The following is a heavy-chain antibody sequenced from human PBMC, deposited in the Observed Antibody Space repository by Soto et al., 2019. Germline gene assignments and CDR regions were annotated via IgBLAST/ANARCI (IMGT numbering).Heavy chain of an antibody. CDR3: ARDSGDGYNFGFWFDP. Sequence: GASVKVSCKASGGTFSSYAISWVRQAPGQGLEWMGGIIPIFGTANYAQKFQGRVTITADESTSTAYMELSSLRSEDTAVYYCARDSGDGYNFGFWFDPWGQGTLVTVSS. J-gene: IGHJ5*02. V-gene: IGHV1-69*13. CDR2: IIPIFGTA. D-gene: IGHD5-12*01. CDR1: GGTFSSYA.